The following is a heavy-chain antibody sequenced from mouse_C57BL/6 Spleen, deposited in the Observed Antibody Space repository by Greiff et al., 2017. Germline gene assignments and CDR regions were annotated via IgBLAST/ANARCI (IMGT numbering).Heavy chain of an antibody. J-gene: IGHJ3*01. CDR2: INPSSGYT. Sequence: VQLQQSGAELARPGASVKMSCKASGYTFTSYTMHWVKQRPGQGLEWIGYINPSSGYTKYNQKFKAKATLTADKSSSTAYMQLSSLTSEDSAVYYCTTPLIYYDCYWGQGTLVTVSA. CDR3: TTPLIYYDCY. D-gene: IGHD2-4*01. CDR1: GYTFTSYT. V-gene: IGHV1-4*01.